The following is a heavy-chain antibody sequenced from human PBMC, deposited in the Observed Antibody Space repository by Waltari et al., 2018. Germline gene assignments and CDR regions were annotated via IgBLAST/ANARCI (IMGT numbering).Heavy chain of an antibody. D-gene: IGHD3-10*01. Sequence: QVQLRESGPGVLKPSETLSLLCVVSGDSIPGHAYSWVRQSPGKGLEWIGCINGRQMSPYTYNPSLKSRLNISLDTSNHQFSLKMTSVTAADTAVYFCARTSASGGYWGPGTVVTVSS. CDR2: INGRQMSPY. CDR1: GDSIPGHA. CDR3: ARTSASGGY. V-gene: IGHV4-4*09. J-gene: IGHJ4*02.